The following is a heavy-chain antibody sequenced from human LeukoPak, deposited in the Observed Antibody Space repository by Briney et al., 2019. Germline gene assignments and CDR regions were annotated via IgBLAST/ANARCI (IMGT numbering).Heavy chain of an antibody. D-gene: IGHD6-19*01. CDR3: AGTIAVAGTFYFDY. CDR2: IKQDGSEK. J-gene: IGHJ4*02. CDR1: GFTFSSYW. V-gene: IGHV3-7*01. Sequence: PGGSLRLSCAASGFTFSSYWMSWVRQAPGKGLEWVANIKQDGSEKYYVDSVKGRFTISRDNAKNSLYLQMNSLRAEDTAVYYCAGTIAVAGTFYFDYWGQGTLVTVSS.